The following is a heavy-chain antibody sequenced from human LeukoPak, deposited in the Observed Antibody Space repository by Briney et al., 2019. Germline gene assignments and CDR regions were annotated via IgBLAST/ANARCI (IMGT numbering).Heavy chain of an antibody. D-gene: IGHD1-14*01. J-gene: IGHJ6*02. V-gene: IGHV4-61*01. CDR3: ARVTTGRESRGMDV. CDR2: IYYTGST. Sequence: SETLSLTCTVSGGSVSSDSYYWSWIRQPPGKGLEWIGYIYYTGSTKYNPSLKSRVTISVDTSKNQFSLKLSSVTAADTAVYYCARVTTGRESRGMDVWGQGTTVTVSS. CDR1: GGSVSSDSYY.